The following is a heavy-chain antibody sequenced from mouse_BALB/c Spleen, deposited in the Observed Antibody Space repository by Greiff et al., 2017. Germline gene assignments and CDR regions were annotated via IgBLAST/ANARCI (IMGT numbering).Heavy chain of an antibody. CDR3: ARYYYYGSRSYWYFDV. J-gene: IGHJ1*01. V-gene: IGHV3-8*02. Sequence: EVKLQESGPSLVKPSQTLSLTCSVTGDSITSGYWNWIRKFPGNKLEYMGYISYSGSTYYNPSLKSRISITRDTSKNQYSLQLNSVTTEDTATYYCARYYYYGSRSYWYFDVWGAGTTVTVSS. CDR2: ISYSGST. CDR1: GDSITSGY. D-gene: IGHD1-1*01.